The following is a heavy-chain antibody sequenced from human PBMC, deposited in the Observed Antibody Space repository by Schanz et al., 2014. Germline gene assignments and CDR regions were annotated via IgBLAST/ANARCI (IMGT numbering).Heavy chain of an antibody. Sequence: PGGSLRLSCAASGFSFSDHAMDWVRQAPGKGLEWVSAISGSGGSTYYADSVKGRFTISRDNSKNTLYLQMNSLRAEDTAVYYCARKVVATIGGYYDNWGQGTLVIVSS. CDR1: GFSFSDHA. CDR2: ISGSGGST. J-gene: IGHJ4*02. D-gene: IGHD5-12*01. CDR3: ARKVVATIGGYYDN. V-gene: IGHV3-23*01.